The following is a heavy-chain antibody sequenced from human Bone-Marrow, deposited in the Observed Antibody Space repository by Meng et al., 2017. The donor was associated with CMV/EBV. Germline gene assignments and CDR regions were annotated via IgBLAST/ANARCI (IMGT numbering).Heavy chain of an antibody. Sequence: GVLKISCAASGFTFSSYAMSWVRQAPGKGLEWVSAISGSGGSTYYADSVKGRFTISRDNSKNTLYLQMNSLRAEDTAVYYCAKDQGVYLSGWFDPWGQGTLVTVSS. CDR1: GFTFSSYA. CDR2: ISGSGGST. V-gene: IGHV3-23*01. CDR3: AKDQGVYLSGWFDP. D-gene: IGHD2-8*01. J-gene: IGHJ5*02.